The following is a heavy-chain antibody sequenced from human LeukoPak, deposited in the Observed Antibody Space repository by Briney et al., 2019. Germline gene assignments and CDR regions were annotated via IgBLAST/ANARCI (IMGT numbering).Heavy chain of an antibody. CDR2: INHSGST. J-gene: IGHJ6*03. V-gene: IGHV4-34*01. Sequence: SETLSLTCAVYGGSFSGYYWSWIRQPPGKGLEWIGEINHSGSTNYNPSLKSRVTISVDTSKNQFSLKLSSVTAADTAVYFCARGYRKWLQPDGYYYMDVWGKGTTVTVSS. CDR3: ARGYRKWLQPDGYYYMDV. D-gene: IGHD5-24*01. CDR1: GGSFSGYY.